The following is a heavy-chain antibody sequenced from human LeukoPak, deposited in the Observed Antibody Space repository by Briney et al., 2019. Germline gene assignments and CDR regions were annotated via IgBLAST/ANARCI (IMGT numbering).Heavy chain of an antibody. CDR2: ISSSGSTI. V-gene: IGHV3-48*03. CDR3: ARHRGIEMATLDY. D-gene: IGHD5-24*01. J-gene: IGHJ4*02. Sequence: GGSLRLSCAASGFTFSSYEMNWVRQAPGKGLEWVSYISSSGSTIYYADSVKGRFTISRDSPKNSLYLQTNSLRAEDTAVYYCARHRGIEMATLDYWGQGTLVTVSS. CDR1: GFTFSSYE.